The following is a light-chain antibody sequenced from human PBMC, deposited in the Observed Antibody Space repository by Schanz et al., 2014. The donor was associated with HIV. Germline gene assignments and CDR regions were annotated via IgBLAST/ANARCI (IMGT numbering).Light chain of an antibody. CDR3: CSCTNTNTWV. Sequence: QSALTQPPSASGSPGQSVTISCTGTSSDVGGYNYVSWYQQHPGKAPKLMIYDVSNRPSGVSNRFSGSKSGNTASLTISGLQAEDEADYYCCSCTNTNTWVFGGGTKLTVL. V-gene: IGLV2-14*01. J-gene: IGLJ3*02. CDR1: SSDVGGYNY. CDR2: DVS.